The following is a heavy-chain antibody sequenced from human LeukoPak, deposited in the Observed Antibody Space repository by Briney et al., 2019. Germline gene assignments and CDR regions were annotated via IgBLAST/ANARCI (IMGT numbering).Heavy chain of an antibody. CDR1: GGSFSGYY. V-gene: IGHV4-34*01. CDR2: INHSGST. D-gene: IGHD6-6*01. Sequence: SETLSLTCAVYGGSFSGYYWSYIRQPPGKGLEWIGEINHSGSTNYNPSLKSRVTISVDTSKNQFSLKLSSVTAADTAVYYCARVVPQLGDAFDIWGQGTMVTVSS. J-gene: IGHJ3*02. CDR3: ARVVPQLGDAFDI.